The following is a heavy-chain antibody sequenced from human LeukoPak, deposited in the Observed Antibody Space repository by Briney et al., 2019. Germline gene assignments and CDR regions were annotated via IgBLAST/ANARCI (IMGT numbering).Heavy chain of an antibody. D-gene: IGHD3-10*01. V-gene: IGHV3-23*01. CDR1: GFTFSNYA. J-gene: IGHJ4*02. CDR3: AKDIGSYYDY. CDR2: ISGSAGRT. Sequence: PGGSLRLSCTASGFTFSNYAMSWVRQAPGKGLEWVSAISGSAGRTYYADSVKGRFTISRDNSKNTLYLQMNSLRAEDTAVYYSAKDIGSYYDYWGQGILVTVAS.